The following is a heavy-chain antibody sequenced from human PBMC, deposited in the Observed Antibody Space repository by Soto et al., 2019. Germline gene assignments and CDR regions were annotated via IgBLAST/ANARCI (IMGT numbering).Heavy chain of an antibody. D-gene: IGHD5-12*01. CDR3: VRQWGGHAYSDYYGMDV. V-gene: IGHV4-39*01. Sequence: AETLARSCTVSGGSINIISYYWGWIRQSTGKGLEWIGSIYYSGITYYNPSLKSRATISVDKSQNQFSLNLDSVAAADRAVYYCVRQWGGHAYSDYYGMDVGGQGTTVT. CDR1: GGSINIISYY. J-gene: IGHJ6*02. CDR2: IYYSGIT.